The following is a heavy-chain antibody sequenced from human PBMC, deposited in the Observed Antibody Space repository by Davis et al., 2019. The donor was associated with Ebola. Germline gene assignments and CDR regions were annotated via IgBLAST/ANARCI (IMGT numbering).Heavy chain of an antibody. D-gene: IGHD6-6*01. J-gene: IGHJ4*02. Sequence: GESLKISCAASGFTFSSYAMSWVRQAPGKGLEWVSAISGSGGSTYYADSVKGRFTISRDNSKNTLYLQMNSLRAEDTAVYYCARRLEYSSSSPYDYWGQGTLVTVSS. CDR1: GFTFSSYA. CDR3: ARRLEYSSSSPYDY. CDR2: ISGSGGST. V-gene: IGHV3-23*01.